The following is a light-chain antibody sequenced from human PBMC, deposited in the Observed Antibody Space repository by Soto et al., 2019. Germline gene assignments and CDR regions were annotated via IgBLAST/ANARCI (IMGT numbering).Light chain of an antibody. Sequence: QSALTQPASVSGSPGQSITISCTGTSSDVGGYNYVSWYQQHPVKAPKLMIYDVTNRPSGVSDRFSGSKSGNTASLTISGLQAEDEADHYRSSYTSSSTPYVFGTGTKLTVL. V-gene: IGLV2-14*01. CDR2: DVT. J-gene: IGLJ1*01. CDR3: SSYTSSSTPYV. CDR1: SSDVGGYNY.